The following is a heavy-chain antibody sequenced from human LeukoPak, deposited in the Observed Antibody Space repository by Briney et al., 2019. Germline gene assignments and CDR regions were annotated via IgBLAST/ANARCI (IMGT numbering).Heavy chain of an antibody. V-gene: IGHV4-38-2*02. CDR1: GYSISSGYF. J-gene: IGHJ4*02. CDR2: IYHSGST. D-gene: IGHD3-22*01. Sequence: SETLSLTCTVSGYSISSGYFWGWIRQPPGKGLECIGTIYHSGSTYYNPSLKSRVTISVDTSKNQFSLKLNSVTAADTAVYYCARVDDRGHYYDSSGPRKLFDYWGQGTLVTVSS. CDR3: ARVDDRGHYYDSSGPRKLFDY.